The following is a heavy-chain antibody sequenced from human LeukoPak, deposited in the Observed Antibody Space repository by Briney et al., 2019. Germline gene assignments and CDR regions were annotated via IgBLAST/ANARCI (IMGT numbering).Heavy chain of an antibody. J-gene: IGHJ3*02. CDR3: AKGGSSSWYRDDAFDI. CDR2: ISGSGGTT. Sequence: PGGSLRLSCAASGFTFTSYAMSWVRQAPGKGLEWVSAISGSGGTTYYADSVKGRFTISRDNSKSTLYLQMNSLRAEDTAGYYCAKGGSSSWYRDDAFDIWGQGTMVTVSS. CDR1: GFTFTSYA. V-gene: IGHV3-23*01. D-gene: IGHD6-13*01.